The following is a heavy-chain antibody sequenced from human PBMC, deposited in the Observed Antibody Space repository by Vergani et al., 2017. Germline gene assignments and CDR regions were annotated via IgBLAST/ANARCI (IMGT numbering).Heavy chain of an antibody. V-gene: IGHV2-70*04. Sequence: QVTLKESGPALVKPTQTLTLTCTFSGFSLRTSGMRVSWIRPPPGKALEWLARIDWDDDKFYSTSLKTRLTISKDTSKNQVVLTMTNMDPVDTATYYCARSSNWGSTGFDYWGQGTLVTVSS. J-gene: IGHJ4*02. CDR1: GFSLRTSGMR. D-gene: IGHD7-27*01. CDR3: ARSSNWGSTGFDY. CDR2: IDWDDDK.